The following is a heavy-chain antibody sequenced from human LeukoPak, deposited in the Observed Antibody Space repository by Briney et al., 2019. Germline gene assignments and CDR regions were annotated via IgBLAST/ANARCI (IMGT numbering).Heavy chain of an antibody. D-gene: IGHD2-15*01. CDR3: ARDQCSGGSCYSTTNWFDP. J-gene: IGHJ5*02. V-gene: IGHV1-69*05. CDR1: GYTFSSYA. CDR2: IIPIFGTA. Sequence: ASVKVSCKASGYTFSSYAISWVRQAPGQGLEWMGGIIPIFGTANYAQKFQGRVTITTDESTSTAYMKLSSLRSEDTAVYYCARDQCSGGSCYSTTNWFDPWGQGTLVTVSS.